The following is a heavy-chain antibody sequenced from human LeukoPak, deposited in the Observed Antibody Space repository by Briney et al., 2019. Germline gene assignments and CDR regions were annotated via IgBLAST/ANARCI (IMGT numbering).Heavy chain of an antibody. D-gene: IGHD3-22*01. CDR2: ISYDGSNK. V-gene: IGHV3-30*04. CDR3: ARSNYYDSSGYYWKFDY. CDR1: GFTFSSYA. Sequence: GGSLRLSCAASGFTFSSYAMHWVRQAPGKGLEWVAVISYDGSNKYYSDSVRGRFTISRDNSKNTLYLQMNSLRAEDTALYYCARSNYYDSSGYYWKFDYWGQGTLVTVSS. J-gene: IGHJ4*02.